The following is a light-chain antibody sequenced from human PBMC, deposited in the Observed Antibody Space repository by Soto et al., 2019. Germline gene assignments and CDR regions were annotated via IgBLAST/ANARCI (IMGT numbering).Light chain of an antibody. V-gene: IGLV3-1*01. Sequence: SYERTQPPSVSVSPGHTASITCSGDRLGDEYVYWYQQRPGQSPVWVIYEDTKRPSGIPERFSGSNSGNTATLTISETQAMDEADYYCQAWDSSTVVFGGGTKVTVL. J-gene: IGLJ2*01. CDR3: QAWDSSTVV. CDR1: RLGDEY. CDR2: EDT.